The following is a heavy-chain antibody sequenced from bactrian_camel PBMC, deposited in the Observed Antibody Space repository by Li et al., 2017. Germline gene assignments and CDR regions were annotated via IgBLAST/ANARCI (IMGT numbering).Heavy chain of an antibody. D-gene: IGHD4*01. CDR1: GYTSSTVC. V-gene: IGHV3S53*01. CDR3: AAGSSDYNEYDGNCFVPTAKFGY. CDR2: YTGDAYT. Sequence: HVQLVESGGGLVQPGGSLRLSCSASGYTSSTVCMGWFRQAPGKEREGVAAQATGYTGDAYTNYVDSVKGRFTISQDDANNTVYLEMNSLKPEDSAMYYCAAGSSDYNEYDGNCFVPTAKFGYWGRGTQVTVS. J-gene: IGHJ4*01.